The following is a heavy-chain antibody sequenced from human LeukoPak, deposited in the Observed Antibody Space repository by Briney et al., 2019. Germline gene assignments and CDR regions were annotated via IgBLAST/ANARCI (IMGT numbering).Heavy chain of an antibody. D-gene: IGHD7-27*01. V-gene: IGHV3-7*01. J-gene: IGHJ3*02. CDR3: ARDLTGEGVGAFDI. CDR1: GFTFSRYW. Sequence: NPGGSLRLXCAASGFTFSRYWMTWVRQAPGKALEWVAHMKQDGSEKYYVDSVKGRFTISRDNDKTSLYLQMSSLRAEDTAVYYCARDLTGEGVGAFDIWGQGTMVTVSS. CDR2: MKQDGSEK.